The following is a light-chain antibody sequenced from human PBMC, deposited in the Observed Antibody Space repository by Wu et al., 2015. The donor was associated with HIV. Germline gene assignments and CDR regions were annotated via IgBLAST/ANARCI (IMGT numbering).Light chain of an antibody. CDR1: QSVYSD. J-gene: IGKJ1*01. V-gene: IGKV3-15*01. CDR3: QQYNSWPWT. CDR2: DAS. Sequence: EIVMTQSPVTLSVSPGERATLSCRASQSVYSDLAWYQQKLGQAPRLLINDASTRATGIPARFSGSGSGTEFTLTISSLQPEDFALYYCQQYNSWPWTFGQGTKVKS.